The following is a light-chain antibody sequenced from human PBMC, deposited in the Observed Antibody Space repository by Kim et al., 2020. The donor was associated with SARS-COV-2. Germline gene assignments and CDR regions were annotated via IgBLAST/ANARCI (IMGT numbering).Light chain of an antibody. CDR1: GGAIVNKY. Sequence: KTVTGACTGGGGAIVNKYVQWYRRRPGRARATGIYMDNRRPSGGPGRFSGAIDSASNSASLTSSGLKTEDGADYYCQSYDTTDRGVFGGGTQLTV. CDR3: QSYDTTDRGV. CDR2: MDN. J-gene: IGLJ3*02. V-gene: IGLV6-57*02.